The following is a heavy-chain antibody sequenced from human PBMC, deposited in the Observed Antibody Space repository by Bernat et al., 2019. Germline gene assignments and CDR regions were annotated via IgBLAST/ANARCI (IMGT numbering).Heavy chain of an antibody. V-gene: IGHV3-23*01. J-gene: IGHJ6*02. CDR1: GFTFSSYA. Sequence: EVQLLESGGGLVQPGGSLRLSCAASGFTFSSYAMSWVRQAPGKGLEWVSAISGSGGSTYYADSVKGRFTISRDNSKNMLYLQMNSLRAEDTAVYYCAKEWYYGSGSAQSPTYYYYGMDVWGQGTTVTVSS. CDR3: AKEWYYGSGSAQSPTYYYYGMDV. CDR2: ISGSGGST. D-gene: IGHD3-10*01.